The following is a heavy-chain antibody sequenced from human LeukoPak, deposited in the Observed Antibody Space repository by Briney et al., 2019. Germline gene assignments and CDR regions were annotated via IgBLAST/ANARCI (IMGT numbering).Heavy chain of an antibody. CDR3: ASYRRSSGWAY. CDR2: IYYSGST. V-gene: IGHV4-59*01. D-gene: IGHD6-19*01. CDR1: GGSISSYY. J-gene: IGHJ4*02. Sequence: SETLSLTCTVSGGSISSYYWSWIRQPPGKGLEWIGYIYYSGSTNYNPSLKSRVTISVDTSKNQFSLKLSSVTAADTAVYYCASYRRSSGWAYWGQGTLVTVSS.